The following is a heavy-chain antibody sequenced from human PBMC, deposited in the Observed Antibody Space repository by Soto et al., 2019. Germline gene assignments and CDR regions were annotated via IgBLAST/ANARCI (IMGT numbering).Heavy chain of an antibody. V-gene: IGHV4-61*01. Sequence: QVQLQESGPGLVKPSETLSLTCTVSGGSVSSGSYYWSWIRQPPGKGLAWIGYIYYSGSTNYNPSLKSRVTISVDTSKNQFSLKLSSVTAADTAVYYCARVRGDGYNYDYWGQGTLVTVSS. CDR2: IYYSGST. D-gene: IGHD5-12*01. CDR1: GGSVSSGSYY. J-gene: IGHJ4*02. CDR3: ARVRGDGYNYDY.